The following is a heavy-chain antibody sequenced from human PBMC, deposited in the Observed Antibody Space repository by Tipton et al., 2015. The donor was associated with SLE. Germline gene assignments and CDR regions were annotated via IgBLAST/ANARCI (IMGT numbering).Heavy chain of an antibody. Sequence: TLSLTCAVYGGSFSGYYGSWIRQPPGKGLEWIGEINHSGSTNYNPSLKSRVTISVDTSKNQFSLKLSSVTAADTAVYYCARGVSYYYYYGMDVWGQGTTVTVSS. CDR2: INHSGST. CDR3: ARGVSYYYYYGMDV. CDR1: GGSFSGYY. V-gene: IGHV4-34*01. D-gene: IGHD3-22*01. J-gene: IGHJ6*02.